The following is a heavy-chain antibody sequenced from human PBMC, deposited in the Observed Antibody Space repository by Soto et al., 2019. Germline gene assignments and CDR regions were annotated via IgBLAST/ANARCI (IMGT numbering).Heavy chain of an antibody. CDR2: IYHSGST. CDR1: GGSISSSNW. CDR3: ARDLRHDYGDYGLDY. D-gene: IGHD4-17*01. V-gene: IGHV4-4*02. J-gene: IGHJ4*02. Sequence: QVQLQESGPGLVKPSGTLSLTCAVSGGSISSSNWWSWVRQPPGKGLEWIGEIYHSGSTNYNPSLKSRVTRSVDKSKNQFSLKLSSVTAADTAVYYCARDLRHDYGDYGLDYWGQGTLVTVSS.